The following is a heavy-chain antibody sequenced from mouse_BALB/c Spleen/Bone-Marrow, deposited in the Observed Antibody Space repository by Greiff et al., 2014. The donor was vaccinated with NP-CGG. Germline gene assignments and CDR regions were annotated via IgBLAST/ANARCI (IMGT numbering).Heavy chain of an antibody. CDR3: ARVYGNYDAMDY. D-gene: IGHD2-1*01. CDR2: INPSSGYT. J-gene: IGHJ4*01. Sequence: VKMSCSASGYTFTTYTMHWVKQRPGPGLEWIGYINPSSGYTYYNQKFKDKATLTADNSSSAAYLQLSSLTSEDSAVYYCARVYGNYDAMDYWGQGTSVTVSA. CDR1: GYTFTTYT. V-gene: IGHV1S26*01.